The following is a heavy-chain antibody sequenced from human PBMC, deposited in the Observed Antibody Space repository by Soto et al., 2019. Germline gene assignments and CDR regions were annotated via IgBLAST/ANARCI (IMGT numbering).Heavy chain of an antibody. D-gene: IGHD7-27*01. V-gene: IGHV3-74*01. CDR1: GFTFSSYW. J-gene: IGHJ3*02. Sequence: GGSLRLSCAASGFTFSSYWMHWVRQAPGKGLVWVSRINSDGSSTSYADSVKGRFTISRDNAKNTLYLQMNSLRAEDTAVYYCARDRPIVTGDPPDAFDIWGQGTMVTVSS. CDR2: INSDGSST. CDR3: ARDRPIVTGDPPDAFDI.